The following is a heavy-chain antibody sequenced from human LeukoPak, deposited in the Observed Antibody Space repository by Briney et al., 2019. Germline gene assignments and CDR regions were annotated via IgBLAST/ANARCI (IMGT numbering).Heavy chain of an antibody. D-gene: IGHD5-12*01. CDR2: ISSSSSYI. CDR3: ASQTSGYSGYSSHY. J-gene: IGHJ4*02. CDR1: GFTFSSYS. V-gene: IGHV3-21*04. Sequence: TGGSLRLSCAASGFTFSSYSMNWVRQAPGKGLEWVSSISSSSSYIYYADSVKGRFTISRDNSKNTLYLQMNSLRAVDTAVYYCASQTSGYSGYSSHYWGQGTLATVSS.